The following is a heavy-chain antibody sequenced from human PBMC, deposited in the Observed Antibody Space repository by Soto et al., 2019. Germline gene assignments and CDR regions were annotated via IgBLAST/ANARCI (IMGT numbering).Heavy chain of an antibody. J-gene: IGHJ5*02. Sequence: QVQLVQSGAEVKKPGASVKVSCKVSGYTLTELSMHWVRQAPGKGLEWMGGFDPEDGETIYAQKFQGRVTMTEDTSTDTAYMELSSLRSEDTAVYYCATVAFYGSGGSCYSGGDWFDPWGQGTLVTVSS. CDR1: GYTLTELS. CDR3: ATVAFYGSGGSCYSGGDWFDP. V-gene: IGHV1-24*01. CDR2: FDPEDGET. D-gene: IGHD2-15*01.